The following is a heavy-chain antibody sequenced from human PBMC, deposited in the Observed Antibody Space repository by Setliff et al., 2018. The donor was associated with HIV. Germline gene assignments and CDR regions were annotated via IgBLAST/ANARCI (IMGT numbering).Heavy chain of an antibody. CDR2: VYPGDSDT. Sequence: GESLKISCQGSGFNFLAHWIGWVRQVPGKGLEWMGIVYPGDSDTRYSPSFQGRVTISADKSINTAYLQWSSLQASDTAMYYCARRASKASLDYWGQGTLVTVSS. CDR1: GFNFLAHW. V-gene: IGHV5-51*01. CDR3: ARRASKASLDY. J-gene: IGHJ4*02.